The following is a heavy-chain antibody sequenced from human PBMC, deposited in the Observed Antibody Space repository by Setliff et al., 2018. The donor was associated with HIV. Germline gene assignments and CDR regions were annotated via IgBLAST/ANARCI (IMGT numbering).Heavy chain of an antibody. J-gene: IGHJ6*03. V-gene: IGHV4-34*01. CDR2: INHSGST. Sequence: PSETLSLTCSVSGVSISSHYWTWIRQPPGKGLEWIGYINHSGSTNYNPSLKSRVTISADTSKNQFSLKLSSVTAADTAVYYCARGRNFWSDYYHYYYMDVWGKGTMVTVSS. CDR1: GVSISSHY. D-gene: IGHD3-3*01. CDR3: ARGRNFWSDYYHYYYMDV.